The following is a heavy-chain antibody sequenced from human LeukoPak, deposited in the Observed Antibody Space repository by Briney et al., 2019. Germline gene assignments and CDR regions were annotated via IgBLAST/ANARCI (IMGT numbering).Heavy chain of an antibody. V-gene: IGHV4-59*08. Sequence: SETLSLTCTVSGGSISSYYWSWIRQPPGKGLEWIGYIYYSGSTNYNPSLKSRVTISVDTSKNQFSLKLSSVTAADTAVYYCARHYCSGGSCYLDPNFDHWGQGTLVTVSS. CDR1: GGSISSYY. D-gene: IGHD2-15*01. J-gene: IGHJ4*02. CDR3: ARHYCSGGSCYLDPNFDH. CDR2: IYYSGST.